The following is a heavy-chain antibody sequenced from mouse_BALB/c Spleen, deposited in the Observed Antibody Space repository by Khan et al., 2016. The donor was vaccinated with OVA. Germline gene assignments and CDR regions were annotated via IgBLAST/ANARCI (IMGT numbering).Heavy chain of an antibody. Sequence: VQLKESGADLVRSGASVKLSCIASGFNIRHYYLHWVKQRPEQGLEWFGWIDPDNGDTEYDPKFQGKATMTADTSSNTAYLQLSSLTSEDTAVYYSTTGGGDAMNYRGQGTSVNGSS. V-gene: IGHV14-4*02. CDR2: IDPDNGDT. CDR3: TTGGGDAMNY. D-gene: IGHD1-1*01. CDR1: GFNIRHYY. J-gene: IGHJ4*01.